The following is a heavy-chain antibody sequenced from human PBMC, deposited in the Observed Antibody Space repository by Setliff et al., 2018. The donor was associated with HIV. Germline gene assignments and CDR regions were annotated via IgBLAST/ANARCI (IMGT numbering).Heavy chain of an antibody. CDR1: GYTLTELS. CDR3: ARDQGTYCSGGSCYFHYYFDS. D-gene: IGHD2-15*01. CDR2: MNPSGGST. V-gene: IGHV1-46*01. J-gene: IGHJ4*02. Sequence: GASVKVSCKVSGYTLTELSRHWVRQAPGQGLEWMGMMNPSGGSTSYAQKFQGRVSVTRDTSTSTVYLELSSLKSEDTALYYCARDQGTYCSGGSCYFHYYFDSWGQGTLVTVSS.